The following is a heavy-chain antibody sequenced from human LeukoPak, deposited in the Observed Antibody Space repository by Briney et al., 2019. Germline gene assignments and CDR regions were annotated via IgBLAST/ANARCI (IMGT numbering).Heavy chain of an antibody. CDR1: GYSFTSYW. D-gene: IGHD1-7*01. J-gene: IGHJ4*02. CDR2: IYPGDSDT. CDR3: ARSRDSNYDL. Sequence: GGSLRLSCKGSGYSFTSYWIGWVRQMPGKGLGWMGIIYPGDSDTRYSPSFQGQVTISADKSINTAYLQWNSLKASYTAIYYCARSRDSNYDLWGQGTLVTVSS. V-gene: IGHV5-51*01.